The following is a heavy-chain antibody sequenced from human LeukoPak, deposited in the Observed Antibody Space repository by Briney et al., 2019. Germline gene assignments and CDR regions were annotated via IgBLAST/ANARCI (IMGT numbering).Heavy chain of an antibody. V-gene: IGHV3-48*01. CDR3: ARDGPPYSSGWGRNFDY. D-gene: IGHD6-25*01. CDR2: ISSSSSSK. Sequence: GGSLRLSCAASEFTFSNHAMTWVRQAPGKGLEWISYISSSSSSKYYADSVKGRFTISRDNAKNSLYLQMNSLRAEDTAIYYCARDGPPYSSGWGRNFDYWGQGTLVTVSS. J-gene: IGHJ4*02. CDR1: EFTFSNHA.